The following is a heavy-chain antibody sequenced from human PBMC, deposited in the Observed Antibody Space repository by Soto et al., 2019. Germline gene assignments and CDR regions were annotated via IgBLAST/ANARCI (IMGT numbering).Heavy chain of an antibody. J-gene: IGHJ3*02. CDR3: TTASNPDAFDI. V-gene: IGHV3-15*01. CDR1: GFTFSNAW. Sequence: GGSLRLSWAASGFTFSNAWMSWVRQAPGKGLEWVGRIKSKTDGGTTDYAAPVKGRFTISRDDSKNTLYLQMNSLKTEDTAVYYCTTASNPDAFDIWGQGTMVTLSS. CDR2: IKSKTDGGTT.